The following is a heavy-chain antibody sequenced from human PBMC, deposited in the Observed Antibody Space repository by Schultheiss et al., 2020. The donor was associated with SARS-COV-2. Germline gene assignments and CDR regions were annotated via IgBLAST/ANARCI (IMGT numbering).Heavy chain of an antibody. CDR1: GGSISSYY. D-gene: IGHD4-23*01. J-gene: IGHJ3*02. Sequence: ETLSLTCTVSGGSISSYYWSWIRQPPGKGLEWIGYIYYSGSTNYNPSLKSRVTISVDTSKNQFSLKLSSVTAADTAVYYCAATTVVTPAAFDIWGQGTMVTVSS. CDR3: AATTVVTPAAFDI. CDR2: IYYSGST. V-gene: IGHV4-59*01.